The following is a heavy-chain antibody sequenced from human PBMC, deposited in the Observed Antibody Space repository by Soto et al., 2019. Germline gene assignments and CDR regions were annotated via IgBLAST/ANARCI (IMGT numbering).Heavy chain of an antibody. CDR3: AKGELAQSALGAFDI. CDR2: ISGSGAST. Sequence: EVQLLESGGGLVQPGGSLRLSCAASGFTFSGYAMSWVRQAPGKGLEWVSTISGSGASTYYADYVKGRFTVSRDNSKNTLFLQMNSLRAEDTAVYYCAKGELAQSALGAFDIWGQGTMVTVSS. V-gene: IGHV3-23*01. CDR1: GFTFSGYA. J-gene: IGHJ3*02. D-gene: IGHD1-1*01.